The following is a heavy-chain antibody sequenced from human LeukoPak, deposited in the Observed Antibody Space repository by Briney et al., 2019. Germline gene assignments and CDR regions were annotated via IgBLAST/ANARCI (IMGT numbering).Heavy chain of an antibody. CDR2: ITTSGSTI. CDR1: GFTFSSYE. Sequence: PGGSLRPSCAASGFTFSSYELNWVRQAPGKGLEWVSFITTSGSTIYYADSVKGRFTISRENAKNSLYLQMNSLRAEDTAVYYCVRDYRGFDYWGQGTLVTVSS. CDR3: VRDYRGFDY. D-gene: IGHD1-26*01. J-gene: IGHJ4*02. V-gene: IGHV3-48*03.